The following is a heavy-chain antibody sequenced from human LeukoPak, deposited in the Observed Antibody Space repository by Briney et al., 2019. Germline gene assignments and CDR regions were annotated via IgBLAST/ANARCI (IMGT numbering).Heavy chain of an antibody. Sequence: GGSLRLSCAASGFTFSSYGMHWVRQAPGKGLEWVAFIRYDGRNKYYADSVKGRFTISRDNSKNTLCLQMNSLRAEDTAVYYCAKEIWPTVTTPGHTHFDYWGQGTLVTVSS. V-gene: IGHV3-30*02. CDR1: GFTFSSYG. CDR2: IRYDGRNK. D-gene: IGHD4-17*01. CDR3: AKEIWPTVTTPGHTHFDY. J-gene: IGHJ4*02.